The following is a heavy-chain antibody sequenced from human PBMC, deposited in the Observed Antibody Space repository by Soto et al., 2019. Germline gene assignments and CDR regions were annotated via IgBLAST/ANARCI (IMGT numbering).Heavy chain of an antibody. V-gene: IGHV4-61*01. Sequence: SETLSLTCTVSGGSVSSGSYYWSWIRQPPGKGLEWIGYIYYSGSTNYNPSLKSRVTISVDTSKNQFSLKLSSGTAADTAVYYCASRYYYGSGSYYTQFDYWGQGTLVTVSS. J-gene: IGHJ4*02. CDR2: IYYSGST. CDR1: GGSVSSGSYY. D-gene: IGHD3-10*01. CDR3: ASRYYYGSGSYYTQFDY.